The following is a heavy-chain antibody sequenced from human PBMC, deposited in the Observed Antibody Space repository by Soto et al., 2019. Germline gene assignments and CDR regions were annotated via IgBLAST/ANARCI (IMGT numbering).Heavy chain of an antibody. CDR1: GFTFSSYG. J-gene: IGHJ4*02. Sequence: QVQLVESGGGVVQPGRSLRLSCAASGFTFSSYGMHWVRQAPGKGLEWVAVIWYDGSNKNYADSVKGRFTISRDNSXNTLYLQMNSLRVEDTAVYYCARDRYSSGWYDLDYWGQGTLVTVSS. CDR3: ARDRYSSGWYDLDY. D-gene: IGHD6-19*01. V-gene: IGHV3-33*01. CDR2: IWYDGSNK.